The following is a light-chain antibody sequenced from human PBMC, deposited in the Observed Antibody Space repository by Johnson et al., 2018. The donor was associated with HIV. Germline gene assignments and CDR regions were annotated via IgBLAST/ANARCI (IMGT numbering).Light chain of an antibody. CDR1: SSNVGSSF. CDR3: GTWDSYLTSGV. V-gene: IGLV1-51*01. Sequence: QPVFTQPPSVSAAPGQTVTISCSGSSSNVGSSFVSWYRQVPGTAPKLLISDNDQRPSGISDRFSASKSGTSTTLGITGLQTGDEADYYCGTWDSYLTSGVCGSGTKVTVL. CDR2: DND. J-gene: IGLJ1*01.